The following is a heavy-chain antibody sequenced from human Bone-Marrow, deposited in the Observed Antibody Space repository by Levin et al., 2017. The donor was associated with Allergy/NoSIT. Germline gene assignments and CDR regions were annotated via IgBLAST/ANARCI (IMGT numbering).Heavy chain of an antibody. CDR3: ARDHHYGD. Sequence: GGSLRLSCAASGFAFSSNWMHWVRQVPGKGLVWVSRIKSDGSSTVYADSVQGRFTISRDNAKSTLYLQMNSLRAEDTAVYSCARDHHYGDWGQGTLVTVSS. V-gene: IGHV3-74*01. D-gene: IGHD4-17*01. CDR1: GFAFSSNW. CDR2: IKSDGSST. J-gene: IGHJ4*02.